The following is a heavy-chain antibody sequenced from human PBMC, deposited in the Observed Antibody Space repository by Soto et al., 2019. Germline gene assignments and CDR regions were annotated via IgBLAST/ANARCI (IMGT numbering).Heavy chain of an antibody. CDR2: IYYSGST. V-gene: IGHV4-31*03. D-gene: IGHD6-13*01. Sequence: QVQLQESGPGLVKPSQTLSLTCTVSGGSISSGGYYWSWIRQHPGKGLEWIGYIYYSGSTSYNPSPKSRVTISVDTSKNQFSLKLSSVTAADTAVYYCASTAPWYSSSWYFDYWGQGTLVTVSS. J-gene: IGHJ4*02. CDR3: ASTAPWYSSSWYFDY. CDR1: GGSISSGGYY.